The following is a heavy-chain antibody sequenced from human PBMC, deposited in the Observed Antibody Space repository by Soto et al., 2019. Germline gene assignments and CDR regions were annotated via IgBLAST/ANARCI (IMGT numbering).Heavy chain of an antibody. CDR3: ARSPITAPSGFDY. CDR1: GGSVSSGSYY. J-gene: IGHJ4*02. D-gene: IGHD3-10*01. CDR2: IYYSGST. Sequence: SETLSLTCTVSGGSVSSGSYYWGWIRQPSGKGLEWIGYIYYSGSTNYSPSLKSRVTISVDTSKNQFSLKLSSVTAADTAVYYCARSPITAPSGFDYWGQGTLVTVSS. V-gene: IGHV4-61*01.